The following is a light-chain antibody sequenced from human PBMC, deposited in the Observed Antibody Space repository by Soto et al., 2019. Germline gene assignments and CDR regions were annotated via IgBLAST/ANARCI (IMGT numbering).Light chain of an antibody. V-gene: IGLV2-14*01. J-gene: IGLJ3*02. CDR3: SSYTSSTTWV. CDR1: SSDVGAYNY. CDR2: EVS. Sequence: QSALTQPASVSGSPGQSITISCTGTSSDVGAYNYVSWYQQHPGKAPKLMIYEVSYRPSGVSDRFSGSRSGNTASLTISGLQAEDESGYYCSSYTSSTTWVFGGGTKVTVL.